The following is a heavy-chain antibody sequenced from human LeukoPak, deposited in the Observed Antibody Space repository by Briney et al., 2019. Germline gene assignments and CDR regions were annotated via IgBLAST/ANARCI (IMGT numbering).Heavy chain of an antibody. CDR1: GYTFSSYD. CDR2: ISADNGTT. CDR3: ARERDYGDYPNWFDP. Sequence: WASVKLSCTASGYTFSSYDMSWVRQAPGQGLEWMGWISADNGTTYYAQKLQRRVTMTTDTSTSKAYMELRSLRSDDTAVYYCARERDYGDYPNWFDPWGQGTLVTDSS. D-gene: IGHD4-17*01. J-gene: IGHJ5*02. V-gene: IGHV1-18*01.